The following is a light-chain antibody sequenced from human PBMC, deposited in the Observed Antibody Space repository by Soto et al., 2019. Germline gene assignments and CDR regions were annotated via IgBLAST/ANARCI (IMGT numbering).Light chain of an antibody. V-gene: IGKV3-20*01. CDR1: QSVSSSY. CDR3: QPYGSSPPAT. J-gene: IGKJ3*01. Sequence: EIVLTQSPGTLSLSPGERATLSCRASQSVSSSYLAWYQQKPGQAPRLLIYGASSRATGIPDRFSGSGSGTDFPLTISRLAPEDFAVYYCQPYGSSPPATFGPGTKVDIK. CDR2: GAS.